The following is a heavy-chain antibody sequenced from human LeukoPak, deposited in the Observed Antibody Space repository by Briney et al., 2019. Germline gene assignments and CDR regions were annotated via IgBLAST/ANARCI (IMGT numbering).Heavy chain of an antibody. CDR2: ISSSSSSYI. D-gene: IGHD5-18*01. CDR1: GFTFSSYS. V-gene: IGHV3-21*01. Sequence: GGSLRLSCAASGFTFSSYSMNWVRQAPGKGLEWVSPISSSSSSYIYYADSVKGRFTISRDNAKNSLYLQMNSLRAEDTAVYYCARDCGDSYGYPTDYYYYYMDVWGKGTTVTVSS. J-gene: IGHJ6*03. CDR3: ARDCGDSYGYPTDYYYYYMDV.